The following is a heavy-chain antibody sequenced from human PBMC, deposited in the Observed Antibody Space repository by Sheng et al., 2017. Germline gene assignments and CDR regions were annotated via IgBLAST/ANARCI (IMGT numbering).Heavy chain of an antibody. CDR2: IIPFFDTA. D-gene: IGHD2-15*01. J-gene: IGHJ3*02. CDR3: AKTVVVTDDAFDI. CDR1: GGTFSSYT. Sequence: QVQLVQSGAEVKKPGSSVRVSCKASGGTFSSYTINWVRQAPGQGLEWMGGIIPFFDTANYAQIFQGRVTITADESTNTTYMDLSSLTSEDTAVYYCAKTVVVTDDAFDIWGQGTMVTVSS. V-gene: IGHV1-69*12.